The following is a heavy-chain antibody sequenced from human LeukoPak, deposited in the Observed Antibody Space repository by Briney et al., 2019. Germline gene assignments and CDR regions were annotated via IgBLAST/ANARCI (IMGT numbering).Heavy chain of an antibody. CDR2: ISSSGSTI. Sequence: GGSLRLSCAASGFTFSDYYMSWIRQAPGKGLEWVSYISSSGSTIYYADSVKGRFTISRDNAKNSLYLQMNSLRAEDTAVYYCARDPLYSSSWYFDYWGQGTLVTVSS. D-gene: IGHD6-13*01. J-gene: IGHJ4*02. CDR3: ARDPLYSSSWYFDY. CDR1: GFTFSDYY. V-gene: IGHV3-11*01.